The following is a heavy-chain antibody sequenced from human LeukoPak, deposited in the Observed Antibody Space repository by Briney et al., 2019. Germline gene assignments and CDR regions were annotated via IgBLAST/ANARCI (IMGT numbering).Heavy chain of an antibody. CDR2: ISDGGSRT. CDR3: AKVQLGIGVDY. Sequence: GRSLRLSCAASGFSFSSYAVSWVRQAPGRGLEWVSGISDGGSRTYYADSGKGRFTISRDDSKNTLYLQMNSLRAEDTAVYYCAKVQLGIGVDYWGQGTLVTVSS. J-gene: IGHJ4*02. D-gene: IGHD7-27*01. CDR1: GFSFSSYA. V-gene: IGHV3-23*01.